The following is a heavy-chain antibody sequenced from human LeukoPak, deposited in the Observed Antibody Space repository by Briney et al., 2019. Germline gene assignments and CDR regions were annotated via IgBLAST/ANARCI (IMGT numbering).Heavy chain of an antibody. J-gene: IGHJ6*03. CDR3: ARHRRYCSSTSCDYYYMDV. D-gene: IGHD2-2*01. CDR2: IYHSGST. Sequence: PSETLSLTCAVSGYSISSGYYWGWIRQPPGKGLEWIGSIYHSGSTYYNPSLKSRVTISVDTSKNQFSLKLSSVTAADTAVYYCARHRRYCSSTSCDYYYMDVWGKGTTVTVS. V-gene: IGHV4-38-2*01. CDR1: GYSISSGYY.